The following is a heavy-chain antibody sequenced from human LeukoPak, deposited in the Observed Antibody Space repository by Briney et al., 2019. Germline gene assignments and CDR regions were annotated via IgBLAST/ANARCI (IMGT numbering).Heavy chain of an antibody. Sequence: GRSLRLSCAASAFNFNTYPMHGVRQAPGKGLECVAVISEDGRNGYYLDSVKGRFTISRENSKKMLYLQMNSLRVDDTAVYYCVGGDFHYWGQGTLVTVSS. D-gene: IGHD3-16*01. CDR1: AFNFNTYP. J-gene: IGHJ4*02. CDR3: VGGDFHY. V-gene: IGHV3-30*03. CDR2: ISEDGRNG.